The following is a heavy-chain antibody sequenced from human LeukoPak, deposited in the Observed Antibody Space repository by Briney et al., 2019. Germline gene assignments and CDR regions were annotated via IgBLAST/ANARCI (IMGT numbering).Heavy chain of an antibody. D-gene: IGHD3-22*01. CDR3: ARGQSYYYDSSGYPPAFDV. J-gene: IGHJ3*01. Sequence: GESLKTSCKGSGYNFVSNWIGWVRQTPGKGLEWMGIIYPVDSETSYSPSFQGQVTISADKSITTAYLQWSSLRASDTAMYYCARGQSYYYDSSGYPPAFDVWGQGTMVTVSS. V-gene: IGHV5-51*01. CDR1: GYNFVSNW. CDR2: IYPVDSET.